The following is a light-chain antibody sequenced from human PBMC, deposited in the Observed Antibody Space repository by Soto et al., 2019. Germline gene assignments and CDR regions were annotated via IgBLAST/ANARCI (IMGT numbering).Light chain of an antibody. CDR2: AVS. CDR3: SSYTSSSTR. Sequence: QSALTQPASVSGSPGQSITISCTGTSSDVGGYNYVSWYQQHPGKAPKLMIYAVSNRPSGVSNRFSGSKSGNTASLTISGLQAEDEAEYYCSSYTSSSTRFGTGTKVTVL. CDR1: SSDVGGYNY. J-gene: IGLJ1*01. V-gene: IGLV2-14*01.